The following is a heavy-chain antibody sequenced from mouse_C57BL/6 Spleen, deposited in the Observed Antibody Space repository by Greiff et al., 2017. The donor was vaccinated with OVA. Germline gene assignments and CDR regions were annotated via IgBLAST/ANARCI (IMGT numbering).Heavy chain of an antibody. V-gene: IGHV1-53*01. D-gene: IGHD3-1*01. CDR1: GYTFTSYW. Sequence: VQLQQPGTELVKPGASVKLSCKASGYTFTSYWMHWVKQRPGLGLEWIGNINPSNGGTNYNEKFKSKATLTVDKSSSTAYMQLSSLTSEDSAVYYCARSGQLGDYFDYWGQGTTLTVSS. CDR3: ARSGQLGDYFDY. CDR2: INPSNGGT. J-gene: IGHJ2*01.